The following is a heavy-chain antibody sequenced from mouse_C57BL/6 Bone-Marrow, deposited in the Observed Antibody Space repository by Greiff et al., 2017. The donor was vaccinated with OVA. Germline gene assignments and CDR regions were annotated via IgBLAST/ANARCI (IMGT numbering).Heavy chain of an antibody. CDR2: ISNGGGST. D-gene: IGHD3-2*02. CDR1: GFTFSDYY. J-gene: IGHJ4*01. Sequence: DVMLVESGGGLVQPGGSLKLSCAASGFTFSDYYMYWVRQTPEKRLEWVAYISNGGGSTYYPDTVKGRFTISRDNAKNTLYLQMSRLKSEDTAMYYCASQTAQATDYAMDYWGQGTSVTVSS. V-gene: IGHV5-12*01. CDR3: ASQTAQATDYAMDY.